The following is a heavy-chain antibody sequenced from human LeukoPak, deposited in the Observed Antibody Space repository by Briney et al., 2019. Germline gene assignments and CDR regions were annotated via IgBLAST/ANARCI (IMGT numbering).Heavy chain of an antibody. CDR3: ARDFGSGYYYYYGRDV. J-gene: IGHJ6*02. Sequence: SGGSLRLSCAASGFTFSSYGMHWVRQAPGKGLERVAVIWYDGSNKYYADSVKGRFTISRDNSKNTLYLQMNSLRAEDTAVYYCARDFGSGYYYYYGRDVWAKGPRSPSP. V-gene: IGHV3-33*01. D-gene: IGHD3-3*01. CDR2: IWYDGSNK. CDR1: GFTFSSYG.